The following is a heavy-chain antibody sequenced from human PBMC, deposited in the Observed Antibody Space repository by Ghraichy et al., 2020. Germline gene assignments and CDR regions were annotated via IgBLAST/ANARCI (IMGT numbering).Heavy chain of an antibody. Sequence: GSLRLSCAVSGYSISSGYYWGWIRQTPGEGLESIGSIYHSGNTYYNPSLKSRVTISLDTSKNQFSLNLSSVTAADTAVYYCARFSQLHFFFDYWGQGALVTVSS. CDR1: GYSISSGYY. J-gene: IGHJ4*02. CDR2: IYHSGNT. CDR3: ARFSQLHFFFDY. D-gene: IGHD5-24*01. V-gene: IGHV4-38-2*01.